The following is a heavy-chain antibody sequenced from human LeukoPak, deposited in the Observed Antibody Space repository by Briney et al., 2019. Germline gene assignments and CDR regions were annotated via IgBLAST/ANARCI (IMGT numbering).Heavy chain of an antibody. CDR3: AKDGCSSGWYDIDYFDY. J-gene: IGHJ4*02. CDR2: ISYDGSNK. D-gene: IGHD6-19*01. CDR1: GFTFSSYG. Sequence: GGSLRLSCAASGFTFSSYGMHWVRQAPGKGLEWVAVISYDGSNKYYADSVKGRFTISRDNSKNTLYLRMNSLRAEDTAVYYCAKDGCSSGWYDIDYFDYWGQGTLVTVSS. V-gene: IGHV3-30*18.